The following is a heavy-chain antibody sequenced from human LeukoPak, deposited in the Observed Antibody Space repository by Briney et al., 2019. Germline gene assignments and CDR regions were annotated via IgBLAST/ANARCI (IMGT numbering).Heavy chain of an antibody. J-gene: IGHJ4*02. V-gene: IGHV3-74*01. D-gene: IGHD1-1*01. CDR3: ARDLSWNQIDY. CDR2: IDVDGSIT. Sequence: GGSLRLSCAAAGVNFNSHWMHWVRQGPGKGLVWVSLIDVDGSITNYADSVKGRFTISRDNAKNPLYMQMNSLRAEDTAVYYCARDLSWNQIDYWGQGSLVSVSS. CDR1: GVNFNSHW.